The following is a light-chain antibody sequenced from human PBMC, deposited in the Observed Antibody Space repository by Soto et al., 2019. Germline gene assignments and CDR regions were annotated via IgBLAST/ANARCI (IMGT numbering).Light chain of an antibody. Sequence: QAVLTQPPSVSGTPGQGVTISCSGSSANIGNNFVHWYQQLPGSAPRLLMYRNTQRPPAAPDRFSGSKSGTSASLAISGLRSEDEAHYYCASWDDSLSVVFGGGTKLTVL. V-gene: IGLV1-47*01. CDR3: ASWDDSLSVV. J-gene: IGLJ2*01. CDR2: RNT. CDR1: SANIGNNF.